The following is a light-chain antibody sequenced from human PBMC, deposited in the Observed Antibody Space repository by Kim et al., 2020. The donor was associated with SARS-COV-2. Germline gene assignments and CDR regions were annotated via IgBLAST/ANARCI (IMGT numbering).Light chain of an antibody. CDR1: QGIANN. J-gene: IGKJ1*01. CDR3: QQYDVYPRT. Sequence: ASVGDRVILTCRASQGIANNLVWFQQKPGKAPKSLIYAASSLESGVPSRFSGSGSGTEFTLTISSLQPEDYATYYCQQYDVYPRTFGQGTKVEIK. CDR2: AAS. V-gene: IGKV1-16*01.